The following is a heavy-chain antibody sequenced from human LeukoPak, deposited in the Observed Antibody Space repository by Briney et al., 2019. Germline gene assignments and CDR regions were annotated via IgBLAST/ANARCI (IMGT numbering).Heavy chain of an antibody. CDR2: IYSGGST. Sequence: PGGSLRLSCAASGFTVSSNYMSWVRQAPGKGLEWVSVIYSGGSTYYADFVKGRFTISRHNSKNTLYLQMNSLRAEDTAVYYCATHTHPLGYCSGGSCYPHYFDYWGQGTLVTVSS. CDR1: GFTVSSNY. D-gene: IGHD2-15*01. J-gene: IGHJ4*02. CDR3: ATHTHPLGYCSGGSCYPHYFDY. V-gene: IGHV3-53*04.